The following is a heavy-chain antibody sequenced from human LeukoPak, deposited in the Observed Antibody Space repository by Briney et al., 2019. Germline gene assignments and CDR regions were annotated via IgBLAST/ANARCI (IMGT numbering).Heavy chain of an antibody. Sequence: GGSLRLSCAASGFTFSSYSMNWVRQAPGKGLEWVSSISSSSSYIYYADSVKGRFTISRDNAKNSLYLQMNSLRAEDTAVYYCAKDLQLLCSISCYFDYWGQGTLVTVSS. CDR1: GFTFSSYS. D-gene: IGHD2-2*01. V-gene: IGHV3-21*01. CDR2: ISSSSSYI. CDR3: AKDLQLLCSISCYFDY. J-gene: IGHJ4*02.